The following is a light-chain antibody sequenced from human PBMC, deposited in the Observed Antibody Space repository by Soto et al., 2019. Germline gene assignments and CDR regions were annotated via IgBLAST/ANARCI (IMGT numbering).Light chain of an antibody. CDR3: FSYAGRVTLV. CDR2: KVN. J-gene: IGLJ3*02. V-gene: IGLV2-11*01. CDR1: SSDVGGYNL. Sequence: QSALTQPRSVSGSPGQSVSISCTGTSSDVGGYNLVSWYQQHPGKAPKLMIYKVNERPSGVPDRFSGSKSGNTASLSISGLQAEDEGDYYCFSYAGRVTLVFGGGTKLTVL.